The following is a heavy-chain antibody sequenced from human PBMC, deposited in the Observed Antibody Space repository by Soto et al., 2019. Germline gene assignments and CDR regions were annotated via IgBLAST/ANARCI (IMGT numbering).Heavy chain of an antibody. D-gene: IGHD2-15*01. J-gene: IGHJ4*02. V-gene: IGHV1-8*01. CDR3: ARGPPQYCSGGSCYSFIRFCY. Sequence: QVQLVQSGAEVQRPGASVKVSCKTSGYTFTSFDINWVRQATGQGLEWMGWMNPNSGNTGYAQMFQGRVTMTRNTSISTAYLELSNLRSEDTAVYYCARGPPQYCSGGSCYSFIRFCYWGQGTLVTVSS. CDR1: GYTFTSFD. CDR2: MNPNSGNT.